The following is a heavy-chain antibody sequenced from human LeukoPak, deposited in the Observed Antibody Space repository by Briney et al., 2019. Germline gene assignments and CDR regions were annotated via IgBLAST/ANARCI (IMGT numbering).Heavy chain of an antibody. J-gene: IGHJ4*02. Sequence: ASVKVSCKASEYTFTGYYLHWVRQAPGQGLEWMGWINPHSGDTDYAQKFQGRVTMTRDTSISTAYMELSRLRSDDTAVYYCARWGGHCTSGLCYYFDCWGQGTLVTVSS. V-gene: IGHV1-2*02. CDR2: INPHSGDT. D-gene: IGHD2-8*01. CDR1: EYTFTGYY. CDR3: ARWGGHCTSGLCYYFDC.